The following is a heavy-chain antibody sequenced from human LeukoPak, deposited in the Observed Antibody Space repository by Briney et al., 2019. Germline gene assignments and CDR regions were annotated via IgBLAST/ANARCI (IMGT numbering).Heavy chain of an antibody. D-gene: IGHD1-1*01. CDR1: GFSFTTYW. CDR2: IKEDGSEN. CDR3: ARQRYSDY. Sequence: GGSLRLSCAASGFSFTTYWMTWVRQAPGKGLEWVANIKEDGSENSYVESVKGRFTISRDNAKNSLYLQLNSLRAEDTAVYFCARQRYSDYWGQGTLVTVSS. J-gene: IGHJ4*02. V-gene: IGHV3-7*01.